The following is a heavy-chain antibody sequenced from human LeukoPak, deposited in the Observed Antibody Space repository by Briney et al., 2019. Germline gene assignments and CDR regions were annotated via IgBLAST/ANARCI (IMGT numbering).Heavy chain of an antibody. J-gene: IGHJ6*03. CDR1: GGSISSGGYY. D-gene: IGHD4-17*01. V-gene: IGHV4-31*03. CDR2: IYYSGST. CDR3: ARHYGDYGPAPHYYYYYMDV. Sequence: SQTLSLTCTVSGGSISSGGYYWRWLRQHPGEGLEWIGYIYYSGSTYYNPSLKSRVTISVDTSKNQFSLKLSSVTAADTAVYYCARHYGDYGPAPHYYYYYMDVWGKGTTVTASS.